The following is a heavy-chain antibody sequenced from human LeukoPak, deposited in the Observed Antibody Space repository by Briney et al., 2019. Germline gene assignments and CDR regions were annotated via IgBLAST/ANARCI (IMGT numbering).Heavy chain of an antibody. CDR2: ISGSGGST. J-gene: IGHJ6*03. D-gene: IGHD1-1*01. CDR1: GFTFSSYA. V-gene: IGHV3-23*01. Sequence: GGSLRLSCAASGFTFSSYATSWVRQAPGKGLEWVSAISGSGGSTYYADSVKGRFTISRDNAENSMYLQMNSLRAEETAVYYCARTAYPDEGMDVWGKGTTVTVSS. CDR3: ARTAYPDEGMDV.